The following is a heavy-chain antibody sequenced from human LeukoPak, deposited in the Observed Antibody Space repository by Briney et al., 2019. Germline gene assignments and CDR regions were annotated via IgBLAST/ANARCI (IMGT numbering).Heavy chain of an antibody. D-gene: IGHD2-8*02. J-gene: IGHJ4*02. CDR1: GFTFSSYS. V-gene: IGHV3-7*03. Sequence: GGSLRLSCAASGFTFSSYSMNWVRQASGKGLEWVANIKQDGSEKYYVDSVKGRFTISRDNAKNSLYLQMNSLRAEDTAFYYCTADVPGGAYPFDSWGQGTLVTVSS. CDR2: IKQDGSEK. CDR3: TADVPGGAYPFDS.